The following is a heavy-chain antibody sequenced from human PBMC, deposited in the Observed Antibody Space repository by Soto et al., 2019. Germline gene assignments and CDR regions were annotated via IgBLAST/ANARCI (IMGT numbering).Heavy chain of an antibody. CDR3: ARDNLGFQGGLGL. D-gene: IGHD3-16*01. V-gene: IGHV3-21*01. CDR1: GFVFSDFQ. Sequence: LRLSCAASGFVFSDFQFNWVRQAPGGGLEWLSSITGTSAFTEYAESIEGRFTISRDNPNKLLFLHMDNPGPEGTGCYYWARDNLGFQGGLGLRGQGTLVTV. J-gene: IGHJ4*02. CDR2: ITGTSAFT.